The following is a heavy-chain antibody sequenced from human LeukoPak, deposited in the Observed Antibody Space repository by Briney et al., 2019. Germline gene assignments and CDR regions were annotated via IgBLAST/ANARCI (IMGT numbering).Heavy chain of an antibody. V-gene: IGHV3-23*01. J-gene: IGHJ4*02. CDR2: ISGSGGTT. D-gene: IGHD6-13*01. CDR3: AKRGIAAAAYYFDY. CDR1: GFTFSSYA. Sequence: GGSLRLSCAASGFTFSSYAMSWVRQAPGKGLEWVSAISGSGGTTYYADSVKGRFTISRDNYKSTLYLQMNSLRAEDTAVYYCAKRGIAAAAYYFDYWGQGTLVTVSS.